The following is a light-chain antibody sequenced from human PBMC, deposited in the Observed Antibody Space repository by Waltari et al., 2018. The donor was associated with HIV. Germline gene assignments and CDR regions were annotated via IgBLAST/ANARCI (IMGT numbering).Light chain of an antibody. CDR1: RSDVGYYNY. J-gene: IGLJ3*02. CDR3: CSYTTSITFV. V-gene: IGLV2-14*03. Sequence: QSALTQPASVSGSPGQSITLSCTGSRSDVGYYNYVSLYQQPTGTAPRPIHFAVHHPTSGVSDCFSGSKSGNTASLTISGLQPEDEADYYCCSYTTSITFVFGGGTKLTVL. CDR2: AVH.